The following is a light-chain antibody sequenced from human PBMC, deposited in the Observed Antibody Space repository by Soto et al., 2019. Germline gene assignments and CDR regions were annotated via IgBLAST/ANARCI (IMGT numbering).Light chain of an antibody. CDR2: GAS. CDR1: QSVSSN. V-gene: IGKV3-15*01. J-gene: IGKJ4*01. CDR3: QQNNKWPPVT. Sequence: EIVMTQSPATLSVSPGERATLSCRASQSVSSNLAWYQQKPGQAPRLLIYGASTRATGIPARFSGSGSGTEFTLTISSLQSEDFAFYYCQQNNKWPPVTFGGGTKV.